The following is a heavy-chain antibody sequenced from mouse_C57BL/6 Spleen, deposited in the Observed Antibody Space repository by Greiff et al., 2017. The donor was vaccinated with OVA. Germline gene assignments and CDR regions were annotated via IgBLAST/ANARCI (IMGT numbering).Heavy chain of an antibody. J-gene: IGHJ1*03. CDR3: ARSGTTVVDWYFDV. CDR1: GYTFTSYW. CDR2: IHPNSGST. V-gene: IGHV1-64*01. D-gene: IGHD1-1*01. Sequence: QVQLQQPGAELVKPGASVKLSCKASGYTFTSYWMHWVKQRPGQGLEWIGMIHPNSGSTNYNEKFKSKATLTVDNSSSTAYMQLSSLTSEDSAVYYCARSGTTVVDWYFDVWGTGTTVTVAS.